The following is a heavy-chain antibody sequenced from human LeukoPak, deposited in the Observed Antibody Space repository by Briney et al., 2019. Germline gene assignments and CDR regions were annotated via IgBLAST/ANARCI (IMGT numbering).Heavy chain of an antibody. CDR3: ARGSAVAGTFDY. J-gene: IGHJ4*02. CDR1: GDSVSSNSAA. V-gene: IGHV6-1*01. Sequence: SQTLSLTCAISGDSVSSNSAAWNWIRQSPSRGLEWLGRTYYRSKWYNDYAVSVKSRITINPDTSKNQFSLKLSSVTAADTAVYYCARGSAVAGTFDYWGQGTLVTVSS. D-gene: IGHD6-19*01. CDR2: TYYRSKWYN.